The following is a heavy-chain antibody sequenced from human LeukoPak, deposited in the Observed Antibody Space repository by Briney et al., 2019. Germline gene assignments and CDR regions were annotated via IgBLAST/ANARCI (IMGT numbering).Heavy chain of an antibody. CDR2: IWYDGSNK. V-gene: IGHV3-33*01. CDR1: GFTFSSYG. CDR3: ARDLRRYYGSGSYPDY. Sequence: GGSLRLSCAASGFTFSSYGMHWVRQAPGKGLEWVAVIWYDGSNKYCADSVKGRFTISRDNSKNTLYLQMNSLRAEDTAVYYCARDLRRYYGSGSYPDYWGQGTLVTVSS. J-gene: IGHJ4*02. D-gene: IGHD3-10*01.